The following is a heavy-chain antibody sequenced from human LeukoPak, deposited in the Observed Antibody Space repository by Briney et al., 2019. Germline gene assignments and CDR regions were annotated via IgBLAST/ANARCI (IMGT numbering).Heavy chain of an antibody. V-gene: IGHV4-59*12. Sequence: SETLSLTCTVSGGSISGYYWSWIRQPPGKGLEWIGYIHYIGSTYYNPSLKSRVTISVDTSKNHFSLKLSSVTAADTAVYYCARDTYCTNGVCYLDYWGQGTLVTVSP. CDR3: ARDTYCTNGVCYLDY. J-gene: IGHJ4*02. CDR1: GGSISGYY. CDR2: IHYIGST. D-gene: IGHD2-8*01.